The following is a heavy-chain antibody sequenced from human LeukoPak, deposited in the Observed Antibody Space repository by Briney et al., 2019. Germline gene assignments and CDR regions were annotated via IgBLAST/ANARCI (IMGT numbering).Heavy chain of an antibody. Sequence: ASVKVSCKASGYTFTSYGISWVRQAPGQGLEWMGWISAYNGNTNYAQKLQGRVTVTTDTSTSTAYMELRSLRSDDTAVYYCARDDIVVVVAAPNAFDIWGQGTMVTVSS. CDR1: GYTFTSYG. V-gene: IGHV1-18*01. J-gene: IGHJ3*02. D-gene: IGHD2-15*01. CDR2: ISAYNGNT. CDR3: ARDDIVVVVAAPNAFDI.